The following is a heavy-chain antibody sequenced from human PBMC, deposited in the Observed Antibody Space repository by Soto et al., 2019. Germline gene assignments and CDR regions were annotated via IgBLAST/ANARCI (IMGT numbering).Heavy chain of an antibody. J-gene: IGHJ4*02. V-gene: IGHV4-34*01. CDR3: ARHEAWAAAGL. D-gene: IGHD6-13*01. Sequence: SETLSLTFHLYGGPYLPCYWTWIRKPPGPGLEWIGEINHSGSTNYNPSLKSRVTISVDTSKNQFSLKLTSVTAADTAVYYCARHEAWAAAGLWGQGTLVTSPQ. CDR1: GGPYLPCY. CDR2: INHSGST.